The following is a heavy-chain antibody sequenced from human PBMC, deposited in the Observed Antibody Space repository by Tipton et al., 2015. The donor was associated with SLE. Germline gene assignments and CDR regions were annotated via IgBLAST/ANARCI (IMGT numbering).Heavy chain of an antibody. CDR3: ARGGSAVRDWFDP. CDR1: GGSISSGDYY. Sequence: LRLSCTVSGGSISSGDYYWSWIRQPPGKGLEWIGYIYYSGSTYYNPSLKSRVTISVDTSKNQFSLKLSSVTAADTAVYYCARGGSAVRDWFDPWGQGTLVTVSS. D-gene: IGHD6-25*01. CDR2: IYYSGST. V-gene: IGHV4-30-4*08. J-gene: IGHJ5*02.